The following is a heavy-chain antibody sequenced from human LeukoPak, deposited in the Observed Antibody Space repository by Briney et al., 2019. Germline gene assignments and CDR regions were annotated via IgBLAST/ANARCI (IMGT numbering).Heavy chain of an antibody. J-gene: IGHJ5*02. V-gene: IGHV5-51*01. CDR2: IYPGDSDT. CDR1: GYPFTDYW. Sequence: GESLKISCKGSGYPFTDYWIAWVRQMPGKGLEWMGIIYPGDSDTRYSPSFQGQVTFSADKSISTAYLQWSSLRASDTAIYYCARQCCRGASPGFDPWGQGTLVTVSS. D-gene: IGHD3-10*01. CDR3: ARQCCRGASPGFDP.